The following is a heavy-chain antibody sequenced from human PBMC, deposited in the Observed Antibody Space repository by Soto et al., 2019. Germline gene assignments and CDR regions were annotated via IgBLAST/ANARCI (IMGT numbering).Heavy chain of an antibody. D-gene: IGHD2-21*02. Sequence: QVQLQESGPGLVKPSQTLSLTCTVSGGSISSGGYYWSWIRQHPGKGLEWIGYIYYSRSTYYNPSLKSRVTLSVDTSKNRFCLKLSSVTAADTAVYYCARVSDGGNSELFDYWGQGTLVTVSS. CDR1: GGSISSGGYY. CDR2: IYYSRST. CDR3: ARVSDGGNSELFDY. J-gene: IGHJ4*02. V-gene: IGHV4-31*03.